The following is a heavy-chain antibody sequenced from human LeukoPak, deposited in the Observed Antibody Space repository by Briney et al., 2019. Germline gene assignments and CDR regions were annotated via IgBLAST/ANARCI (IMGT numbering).Heavy chain of an antibody. CDR2: ISAYNGNT. V-gene: IGHV1-18*01. D-gene: IGHD3-3*01. Sequence: ASVKVSCKASGYTFTSYGISWVRQAPGQGLEWMGWISAYNGNTNYAQKLQGRVTMTTDTSTSTAYMELRSLRSDDTAVYYCARDPIFGVVIRGLASYYYGMDVWGQGTTVTVSS. J-gene: IGHJ6*02. CDR3: ARDPIFGVVIRGLASYYYGMDV. CDR1: GYTFTSYG.